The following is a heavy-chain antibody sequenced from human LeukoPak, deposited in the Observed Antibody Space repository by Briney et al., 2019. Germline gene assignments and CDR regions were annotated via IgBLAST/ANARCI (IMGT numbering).Heavy chain of an antibody. CDR1: GFTFSSYA. CDR3: AKAPFREKWELLYYMDV. Sequence: PGGSLRLSCAASGFTFSSYAMSWVRQAPGKGLEWVSAISGSGGSTYYADSVKGRFTISRDNSKNTLYLQMNSLRAEDTAVYYCAKAPFREKWELLYYMDVWGKGTTVTVSS. V-gene: IGHV3-23*01. J-gene: IGHJ6*03. CDR2: ISGSGGST. D-gene: IGHD1-26*01.